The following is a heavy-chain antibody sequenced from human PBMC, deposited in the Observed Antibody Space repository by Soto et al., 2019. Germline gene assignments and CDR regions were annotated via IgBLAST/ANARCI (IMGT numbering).Heavy chain of an antibody. CDR1: GFTFSSYA. J-gene: IGHJ6*02. D-gene: IGHD3-22*01. V-gene: IGHV3-23*01. CDR3: AKDRDSSAYYSYGMDV. CDR2: ISGSGGST. Sequence: LRLSCAASGFTFSSYAMSWVRQAPGKGLEWVSAISGSGGSTYYADSVKGRFTISRDNSKNTLYLQMNSLRAEDTAVYYCAKDRDSSAYYSYGMDVWGQGTTVTVSS.